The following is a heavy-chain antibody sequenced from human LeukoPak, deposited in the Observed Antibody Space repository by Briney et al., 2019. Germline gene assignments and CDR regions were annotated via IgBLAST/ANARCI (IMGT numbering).Heavy chain of an antibody. D-gene: IGHD4-11*01. Sequence: GRSLRLSCAASGFTFSSYAMHWVRQAPGKGLEWVVVISYDGSNKYYADSVKGRFTISRDNSKNTLYLQMNSLRAEDTAVYYCARVQTEEKYYYYYYGMDVWGQGTTVTVSS. V-gene: IGHV3-30-3*01. J-gene: IGHJ6*02. CDR2: ISYDGSNK. CDR3: ARVQTEEKYYYYYYGMDV. CDR1: GFTFSSYA.